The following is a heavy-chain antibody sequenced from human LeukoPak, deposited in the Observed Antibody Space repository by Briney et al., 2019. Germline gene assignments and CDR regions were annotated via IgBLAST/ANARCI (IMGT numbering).Heavy chain of an antibody. CDR2: IYNSGST. D-gene: IGHD3-16*01. V-gene: IGHV4-4*07. CDR3: ARVGDYALKD. J-gene: IGHJ4*02. Sequence: SETLSLTCTVSGGSITSYYWSWIRQPAGKGLEWIGRIYNSGSTNYNPSLKSRVTMSVDASKNQFSLKLSSVTAADTAVYYCARVGDYALKDWGQGTLVTVSS. CDR1: GGSITSYY.